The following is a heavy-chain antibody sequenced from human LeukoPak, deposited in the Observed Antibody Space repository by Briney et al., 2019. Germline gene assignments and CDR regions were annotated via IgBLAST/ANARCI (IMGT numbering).Heavy chain of an antibody. Sequence: SETLSLTCTVSGGSISSSSYYWGWIRQPPGKGLEWIGYIHDSGSTKYNPSLKSRVTISVDTSKNQFSLKLSSVTAADTAVYYCARWYYSGWAFGYWGQGTLVTVSS. V-gene: IGHV4-61*05. CDR2: IHDSGST. J-gene: IGHJ4*02. D-gene: IGHD6-19*01. CDR1: GGSISSSSYY. CDR3: ARWYYSGWAFGY.